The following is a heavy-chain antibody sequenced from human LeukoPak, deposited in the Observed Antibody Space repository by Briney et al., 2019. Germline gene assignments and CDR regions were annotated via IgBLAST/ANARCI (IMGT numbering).Heavy chain of an antibody. Sequence: SGTLSLTCAVSGGSISSSNWWSWVRQPPGKGLEWIGEIYHSGSTNYNPSLKSRVTISVDTSKNQFSLKLSSVTAADTAVYYCARGNPPDYDYVWGSLYYFDYWGQGTLVTVSS. CDR1: GGSISSSNW. D-gene: IGHD3-16*01. CDR3: ARGNPPDYDYVWGSLYYFDY. CDR2: IYHSGST. J-gene: IGHJ4*02. V-gene: IGHV4-4*02.